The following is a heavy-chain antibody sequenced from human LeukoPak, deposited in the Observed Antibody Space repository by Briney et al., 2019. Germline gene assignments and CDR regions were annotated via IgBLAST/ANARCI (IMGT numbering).Heavy chain of an antibody. Sequence: SETLSLTCTVSGGSISSSSYYWGWIRQPPGKGLECVGNIYYIGSTSYNPSLKSRVTISVDTSKNQFSLKLSSVTAADTAVYYCARRCSSISCFQYWGQGTLVTVSS. V-gene: IGHV4-39*01. D-gene: IGHD2-2*01. CDR3: ARRCSSISCFQY. CDR1: GGSISSSSYY. CDR2: IYYIGST. J-gene: IGHJ4*02.